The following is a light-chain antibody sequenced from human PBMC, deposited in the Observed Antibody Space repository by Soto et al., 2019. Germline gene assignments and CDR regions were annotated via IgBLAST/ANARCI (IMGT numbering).Light chain of an antibody. Sequence: DIQLTQSPSSLSASVGDRVTITCRVSQGISSYLNWYRQKPGKVPKLLIYSASNLQSRVPSRLSGNGSETDFTLNISSLKAEDVATYYGQRTYTAPQDTFGQGTKPEIK. V-gene: IGKV1-27*01. CDR1: QGISSY. CDR2: SAS. J-gene: IGKJ2*01. CDR3: QRTYTAPQDT.